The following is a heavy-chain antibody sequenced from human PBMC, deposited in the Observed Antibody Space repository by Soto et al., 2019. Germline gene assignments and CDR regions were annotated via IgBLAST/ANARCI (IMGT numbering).Heavy chain of an antibody. CDR3: ARAKPICGGDCPYYFDY. CDR1: GGSISTSNR. D-gene: IGHD2-21*02. CDR2: IYHSEST. V-gene: IGHV4-4*02. Sequence: SETLSHTSEVPGGSISTSNRGRCVRQPAGKGREWIGAIYHSESTTYTPSLKRRVNIPADKSKNPFSLKLRSVTAADTAVYYCARAKPICGGDCPYYFDYWGHGSLVTVSS. J-gene: IGHJ4*01.